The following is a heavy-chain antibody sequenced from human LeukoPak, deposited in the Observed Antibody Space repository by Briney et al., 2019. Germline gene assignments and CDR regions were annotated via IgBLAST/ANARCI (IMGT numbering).Heavy chain of an antibody. CDR3: ARGGYSYAP. Sequence: PSETLSLTCTISGGSISSSSYYWGWIRQPPGKGLEWIGYIYTSGSTNYNPSLKSRVTISVDTSKNQFSLKLSSVTAADTAVYYCARGGYSYAPWGQGTLVTVSS. CDR1: GGSISSSSYY. D-gene: IGHD5-18*01. CDR2: IYTSGST. J-gene: IGHJ5*02. V-gene: IGHV4-61*05.